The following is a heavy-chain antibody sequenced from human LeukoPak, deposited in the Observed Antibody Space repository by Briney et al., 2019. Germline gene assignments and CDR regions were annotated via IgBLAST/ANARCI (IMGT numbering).Heavy chain of an antibody. V-gene: IGHV3-23*01. CDR3: VNGVGTRMGASYDS. Sequence: SAGSLTLSCAASGFAFRTYPMTWVRPAPARGLELVAAISGRGDSTYYEDSAEGRFTISRDNPKNTLYLQMSSLRAEDTAIYYCVNGVGTRMGASYDSWGQGALVTVSS. J-gene: IGHJ4*02. D-gene: IGHD3-16*01. CDR1: GFAFRTYP. CDR2: ISGRGDST.